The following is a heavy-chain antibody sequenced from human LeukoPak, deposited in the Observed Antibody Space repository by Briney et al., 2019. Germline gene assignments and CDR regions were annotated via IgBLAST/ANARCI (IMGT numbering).Heavy chain of an antibody. D-gene: IGHD3-3*01. CDR1: GASISSSSYY. CDR2: IYYSGGI. CDR3: ARHYDFWSGYYYFDY. J-gene: IGHJ4*02. V-gene: IGHV4-39*01. Sequence: PSETLSLTCSVSGASISSSSYYWGWIRQPPGKGLEWIGSIYYSGGIYYNPSLKSRVTISVDTSKNQISLKLSSVTAADTAVYYCARHYDFWSGYYYFDYWGQGTLVTVSS.